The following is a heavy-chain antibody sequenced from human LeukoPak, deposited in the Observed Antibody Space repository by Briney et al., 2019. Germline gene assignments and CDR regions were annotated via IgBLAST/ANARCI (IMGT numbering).Heavy chain of an antibody. D-gene: IGHD5-12*01. J-gene: IGHJ4*02. Sequence: ASVKVSCKASGYTFTGYYMHWVRQAPGQGLEWMGWINPNSGGTNYAQKFQGRVTMTRDTSISTAYVELSRLRSDDTAVYYCARNLHSGYPYYFDYWGQGTLVTVSS. CDR2: INPNSGGT. V-gene: IGHV1-2*02. CDR1: GYTFTGYY. CDR3: ARNLHSGYPYYFDY.